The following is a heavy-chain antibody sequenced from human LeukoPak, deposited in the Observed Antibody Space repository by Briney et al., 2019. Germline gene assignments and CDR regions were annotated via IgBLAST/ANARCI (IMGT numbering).Heavy chain of an antibody. J-gene: IGHJ4*02. V-gene: IGHV4-4*07. CDR1: GGSIRTYY. CDR2: IDTSGNT. Sequence: SETLSLTCTVSGGSIRTYYWSWIRQPAGKGLEWIGRIDTSGNTNYDPSLKGRITMSVDTSKNQFSLKLSSVTAADTAVYYCARDRGSGWYVYWGQGTLVTASS. CDR3: ARDRGSGWYVY. D-gene: IGHD6-19*01.